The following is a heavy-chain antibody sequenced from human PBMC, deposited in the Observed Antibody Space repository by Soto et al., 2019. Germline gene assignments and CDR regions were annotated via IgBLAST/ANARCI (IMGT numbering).Heavy chain of an antibody. CDR2: MSPNSGAT. CDR3: ARGVDAGVDV. D-gene: IGHD1-1*01. CDR1: GYTFTTYD. J-gene: IGHJ6*02. V-gene: IGHV1-8*01. Sequence: QVQLVQSGAEVTKPGASVKVSCRASGYTFTTYDINWVRQATGQGLEWMGWMSPNSGATGYAQKCQXXVXMXXDTSISTAYMELSNLRSEDTAIYYCARGVDAGVDVWGQGTTVTVSS.